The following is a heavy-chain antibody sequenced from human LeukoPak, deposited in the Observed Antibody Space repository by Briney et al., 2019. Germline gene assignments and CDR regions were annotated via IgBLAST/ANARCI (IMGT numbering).Heavy chain of an antibody. Sequence: SETLSLTCTVSGGSISSSSYYWGWIRQPPGQGLEWIGSIHYSGSTYYNPSLKSRVTISVDTSKNQFSLKLSSVTAADTAVYYCARDTGDCSSTSCPDYYYYYGMDVWGQGTTVTVSS. D-gene: IGHD2-2*01. CDR2: IHYSGST. CDR1: GGSISSSSYY. J-gene: IGHJ6*02. V-gene: IGHV4-39*02. CDR3: ARDTGDCSSTSCPDYYYYYGMDV.